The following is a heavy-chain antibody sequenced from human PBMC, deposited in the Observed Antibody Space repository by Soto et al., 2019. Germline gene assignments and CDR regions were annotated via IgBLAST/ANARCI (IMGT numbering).Heavy chain of an antibody. CDR1: GGTFDNYA. Sequence: QVQLVQSGAEVKEPGSSVKVSCKASGGTFDNYAITWVRQAPGQGREWMGGIIPMLDSANYAEKFQDRVTITAAESTSTAYTEVSSLRSEHTAVYSCARTYHYVSGGTTYFYYGMDVWGPGTTVTLSS. V-gene: IGHV1-69*12. D-gene: IGHD3-22*01. CDR3: ARTYHYVSGGTTYFYYGMDV. CDR2: IIPMLDSA. J-gene: IGHJ6*02.